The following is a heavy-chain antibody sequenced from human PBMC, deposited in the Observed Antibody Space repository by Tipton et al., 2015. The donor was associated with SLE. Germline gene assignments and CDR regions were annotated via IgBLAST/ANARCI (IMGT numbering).Heavy chain of an antibody. V-gene: IGHV3-33*08. CDR2: IRYDGSPS. CDR1: GFTFDDFM. Sequence: SLRLSCVASGFTFDDFMMHWVRQTPDKGLGWVAFIRYDGSPSFYGDSVKGRFTISRDNSKNTLYLQVNSLRAEDTAVYYCARDNWSHAFDIWGQGTMVTVSS. J-gene: IGHJ3*02. D-gene: IGHD1-20*01. CDR3: ARDNWSHAFDI.